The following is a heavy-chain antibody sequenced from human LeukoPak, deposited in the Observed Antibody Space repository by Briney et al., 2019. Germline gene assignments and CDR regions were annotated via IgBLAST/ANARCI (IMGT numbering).Heavy chain of an antibody. J-gene: IGHJ4*02. CDR2: LSGTGDNT. Sequence: GGSLRLSCAASGFSRFTFNYYVMTWVRQAPGKGLEWVSALSGTGDNTYYADSVEGRFTISRDNTNNIVYLQMNSLRAEDTAVYYCARGPINYSTSWRFDYWGQGTLVTVSS. D-gene: IGHD2-2*01. CDR1: GFSRFTFNYYV. CDR3: ARGPINYSTSWRFDY. V-gene: IGHV3-23*01.